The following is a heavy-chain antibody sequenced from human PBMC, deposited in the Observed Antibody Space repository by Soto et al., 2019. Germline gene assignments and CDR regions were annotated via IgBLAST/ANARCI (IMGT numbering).Heavy chain of an antibody. J-gene: IGHJ6*02. D-gene: IGHD1-1*01. CDR2: INPSGST. Sequence: SETLSLTCAASGGSLSNYYWPWIRQPPGKGLEWIGEINPSGSTYYNPSLRSQVPISVDTPKKQLTRRLTALTAADTAVYYWARGRDEYKLGNVWGHGTTVTVSS. CDR1: GGSLSNYY. V-gene: IGHV4-34*01. CDR3: ARGRDEYKLGNV.